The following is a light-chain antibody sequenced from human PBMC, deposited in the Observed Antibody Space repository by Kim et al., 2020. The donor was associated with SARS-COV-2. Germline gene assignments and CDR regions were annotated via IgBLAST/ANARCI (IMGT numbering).Light chain of an antibody. J-gene: IGLJ3*02. V-gene: IGLV2-8*01. CDR1: SSDVGGYNS. Sequence: QSALTQPPSASGSPGQSVTISCTGTSSDVGGYNSVSWYQQHPGKAPKLMIYEVTKRPSGVPDRFSGSKSGNTASLTVSGLQAEDEADYYCSSYADNNRGVFGGGTQLTVL. CDR3: SSYADNNRGV. CDR2: EVT.